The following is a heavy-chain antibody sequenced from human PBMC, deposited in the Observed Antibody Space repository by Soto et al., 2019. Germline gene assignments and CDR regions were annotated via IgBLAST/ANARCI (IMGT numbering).Heavy chain of an antibody. CDR1: GYSXSDYD. D-gene: IGHD1-20*01. J-gene: IGHJ5*02. CDR3: ARDNRYNWNDEGWFDP. V-gene: IGHV1-8*01. CDR2: MNPNSGNT. Sequence: QVQLVQSGAEVKKPGASVKVSCKASGYSXSDYDINXXRXXTGQGXXWMGWMNPNSGNTGYAQKFQGRVTMTRNTSINTAYMELSSLGSEDTAVYYCARDNRYNWNDEGWFDPWGQGTLVTVSS.